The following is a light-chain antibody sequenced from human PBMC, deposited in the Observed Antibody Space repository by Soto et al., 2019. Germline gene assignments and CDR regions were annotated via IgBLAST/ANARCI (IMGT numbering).Light chain of an antibody. CDR3: QQTLSFPPT. CDR1: QAIDSW. CDR2: TGS. V-gene: IGKV1-12*01. Sequence: DIQMTQSPSSVSASVGDRVTITCRASQAIDSWLALYQQKPGEAPKLLIFTGSLLHSGVPPRFSGSGSGTDFTLTISSLQPEDFATYYCQQTLSFPPTFGQGTKVDIK. J-gene: IGKJ1*01.